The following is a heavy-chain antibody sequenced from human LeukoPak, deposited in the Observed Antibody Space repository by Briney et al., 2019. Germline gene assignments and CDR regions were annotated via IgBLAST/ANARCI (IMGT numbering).Heavy chain of an antibody. Sequence: GGSLRLSCEASGFTFSSYAMSWVRQAPGKGLEWVSAISGSGGSTYYADSVKGRFTISRDNSKNTLYLQMNSLRAEDTAVYYCAKDIRSGWYPYYFDYWGQGTLVTVSS. V-gene: IGHV3-23*01. D-gene: IGHD6-19*01. CDR2: ISGSGGST. CDR1: GFTFSSYA. CDR3: AKDIRSGWYPYYFDY. J-gene: IGHJ4*02.